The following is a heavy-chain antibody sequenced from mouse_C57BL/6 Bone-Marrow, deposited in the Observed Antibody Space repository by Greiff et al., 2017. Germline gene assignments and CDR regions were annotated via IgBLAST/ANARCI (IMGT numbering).Heavy chain of an antibody. Sequence: VQLKESGPELVKPGASVKLSCKASGYSFTGYYMNWVKQSPEKSLEWIGDINPSTGGTTYNQKFKAKATLTVDKSSSTAYLQLTSLTSEDSAVYDCASWNYGFAYWDRG. D-gene: IGHD1-1*01. CDR3: ASWNYGFAY. V-gene: IGHV1-42*01. J-gene: IGHJ3*01. CDR2: INPSTGGT. CDR1: GYSFTGYY.